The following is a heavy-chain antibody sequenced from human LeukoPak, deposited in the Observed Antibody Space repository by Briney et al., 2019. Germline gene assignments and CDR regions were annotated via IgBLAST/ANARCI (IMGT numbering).Heavy chain of an antibody. CDR2: IISNGGSR. CDR3: ARIKERATRSHYYYYYMDV. V-gene: IGHV3-64*02. D-gene: IGHD6-13*01. Sequence: GGSLRLSCAASGFTFSSYTMQWVRQAPGKRLEWISAIISNGGSRHYADSVKDRFTISRDNSKTTLYLQMGSLRAEDMDVYYCARIKERATRSHYYYYYMDVWGKGTTVTVSS. J-gene: IGHJ6*03. CDR1: GFTFSSYT.